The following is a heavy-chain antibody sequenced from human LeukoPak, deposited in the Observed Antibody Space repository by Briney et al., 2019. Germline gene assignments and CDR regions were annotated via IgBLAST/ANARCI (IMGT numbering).Heavy chain of an antibody. CDR3: AREQVGSGWPANAFDI. J-gene: IGHJ3*02. V-gene: IGHV6-1*01. CDR1: GDSVSSNIAA. CDR2: TYYRAKSYN. D-gene: IGHD6-19*01. Sequence: SQTLSLTCAISGDSVSSNIAAWSWIRQSPAKGLEWLGRTYYRAKSYNDSAVYVKSRITINPDTPQNQLSLQLNSVAPEDTAVYYCAREQVGSGWPANAFDIWGQGTMVTVSS.